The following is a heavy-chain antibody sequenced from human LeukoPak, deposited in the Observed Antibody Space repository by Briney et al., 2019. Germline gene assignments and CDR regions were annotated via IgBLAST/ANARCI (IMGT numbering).Heavy chain of an antibody. J-gene: IGHJ4*02. D-gene: IGHD1-20*01. CDR1: GYSFATYS. Sequence: GESLKISCMSSGYSFATYSIGWVRQMPGKGLEWMGIIYPGDSDTRYNPSFQGQVPISADKSINTAYLQWRSLKASDTAMYYCARPPSRITGTTEDYWGQGTLVTVSS. CDR3: ARPPSRITGTTEDY. V-gene: IGHV5-51*01. CDR2: IYPGDSDT.